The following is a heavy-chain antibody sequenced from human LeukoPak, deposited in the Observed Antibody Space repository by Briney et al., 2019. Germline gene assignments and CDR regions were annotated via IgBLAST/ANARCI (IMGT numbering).Heavy chain of an antibody. CDR1: GFTFSSYV. Sequence: GGSLRLSCAASGFTFSSYVMSWVRQAPGKGLEWVSVISGSGGSTLYIDSVKGRFTISRDNSKNTLYLQTNSLRAEDTAVYYCARDLTRGGYYYGMDVWGQGTTVTVSS. J-gene: IGHJ6*02. CDR2: ISGSGGST. CDR3: ARDLTRGGYYYGMDV. V-gene: IGHV3-23*01. D-gene: IGHD3-16*01.